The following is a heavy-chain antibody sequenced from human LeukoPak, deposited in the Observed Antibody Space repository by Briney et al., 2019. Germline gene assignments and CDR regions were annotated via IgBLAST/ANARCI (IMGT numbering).Heavy chain of an antibody. V-gene: IGHV1-69*04. CDR3: AREGDGDAFDY. CDR2: IIPILGIA. CDR1: GGTFSSYA. Sequence: SVKVSCKASGGTFSSYAISWVRQAPGQGLEWMGRIIPILGIANYAQKFQGRVTITADKSTSTAYMELSSLRSEDTAVYYCAREGDGDAFDYWGQGTLVTVSS. D-gene: IGHD4-17*01. J-gene: IGHJ4*02.